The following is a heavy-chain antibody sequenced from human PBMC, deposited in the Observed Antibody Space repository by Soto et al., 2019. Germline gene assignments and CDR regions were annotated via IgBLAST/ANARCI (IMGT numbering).Heavy chain of an antibody. V-gene: IGHV2-5*02. D-gene: IGHD3-22*01. CDR1: GFSLTTSPVA. Sequence: QITLKESGPTLVKPTQTLTLTCTFSGFSLTTSPVAVGWIRQPPGKALEWLAIIYWDDSTHYSPSLNSRLTITKDTSKNQVVLIMTNMDPVDTATYYCVHRGRSSGFRGDNWFDPWGQGTLVTVSS. CDR3: VHRGRSSGFRGDNWFDP. CDR2: IYWDDST. J-gene: IGHJ5*02.